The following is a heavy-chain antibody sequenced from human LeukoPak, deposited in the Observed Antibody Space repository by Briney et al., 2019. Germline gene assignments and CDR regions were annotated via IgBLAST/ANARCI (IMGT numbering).Heavy chain of an antibody. J-gene: IGHJ4*02. V-gene: IGHV4-39*01. D-gene: IGHD3-22*01. CDR2: IYYSGNT. CDR3: AIRYYFDSSGRDPFDC. CDR1: VGSISSSSYY. Sequence: PSETLSLTCTVSVGSISSSSYYWVWIRQPPGKGLEWIGSIYYSGNTYYNPSLKSRVSISLDTSKNQFSLKLSSVTAADTAVYYCAIRYYFDSSGRDPFDCWGQGTLVTVPS.